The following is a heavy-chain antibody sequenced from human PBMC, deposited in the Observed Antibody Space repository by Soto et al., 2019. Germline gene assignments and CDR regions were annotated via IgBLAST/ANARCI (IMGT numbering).Heavy chain of an antibody. CDR1: GYTFTGYY. J-gene: IGHJ5*02. Sequence: ASVKVSCKASGYTFTGYYMHWVRQAPGQGLEWMGWINPNSGGTNYAQKFQGWVTMTRDTSISTAYMELSRLRSDDTAVYYCARVEYGGSGVFWFDPWGQGTLVTVSS. D-gene: IGHD2-15*01. V-gene: IGHV1-2*04. CDR2: INPNSGGT. CDR3: ARVEYGGSGVFWFDP.